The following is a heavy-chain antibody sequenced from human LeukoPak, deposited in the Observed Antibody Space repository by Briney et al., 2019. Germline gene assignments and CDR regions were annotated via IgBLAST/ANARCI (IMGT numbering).Heavy chain of an antibody. J-gene: IGHJ4*02. CDR3: AKDPGSTVTTSDY. Sequence: GGSLRLSCAASGFTFSSYGMHWVRQAPGKGLEWVAVISYDGSNKYYADSVKGRFTISRDNSKNMLYLQMNSLRAEDTAVYYCAKDPGSTVTTSDYWGQGTLVTVSS. CDR1: GFTFSSYG. V-gene: IGHV3-30*18. D-gene: IGHD4-17*01. CDR2: ISYDGSNK.